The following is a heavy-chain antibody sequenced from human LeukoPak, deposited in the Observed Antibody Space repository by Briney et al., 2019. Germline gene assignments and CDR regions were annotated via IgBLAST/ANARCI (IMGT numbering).Heavy chain of an antibody. CDR3: ARVSDTAMVEYYFDY. Sequence: GGSLRLSCAASGFTFSSYEMNWVRQAPGKGLEWVSYISSSGSTIYYADSVKGRFTISRDNAKNSLYLQMNSLRAEDTAVYYCARVSDTAMVEYYFDYWGQGTLVTVSS. V-gene: IGHV3-48*03. D-gene: IGHD5-18*01. CDR2: ISSSGSTI. CDR1: GFTFSSYE. J-gene: IGHJ4*02.